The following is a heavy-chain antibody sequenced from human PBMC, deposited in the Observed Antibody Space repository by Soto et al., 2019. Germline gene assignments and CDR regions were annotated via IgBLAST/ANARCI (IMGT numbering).Heavy chain of an antibody. Sequence: PGGSLRLSCAASGFTFSSYAMHWVRQAPGKGLEWVAVISYDGSNKYYADSVKGRFTISRDNSKNTLYLQMNSLRAEDTAVYYCARRCKARWAQYYGMDVWGQGTTVTVSS. V-gene: IGHV3-30-3*01. D-gene: IGHD2-8*01. CDR3: ARRCKARWAQYYGMDV. J-gene: IGHJ6*02. CDR1: GFTFSSYA. CDR2: ISYDGSNK.